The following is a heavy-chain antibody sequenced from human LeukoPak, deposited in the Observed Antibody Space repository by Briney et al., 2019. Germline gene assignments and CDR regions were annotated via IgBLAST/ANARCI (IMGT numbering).Heavy chain of an antibody. Sequence: GGYLRLSCAASGFTFRSYSMNWVRQAPGKGLEWVSTISRNSNYIYYADSVKGRFTISRDNAKNSLSLQMNSLRAEDTAVYYCARDATPVTYARTDYYYYMDVWGKGTTVTVSS. V-gene: IGHV3-21*01. CDR2: ISRNSNYI. CDR1: GFTFRSYS. D-gene: IGHD2-2*01. J-gene: IGHJ6*03. CDR3: ARDATPVTYARTDYYYYMDV.